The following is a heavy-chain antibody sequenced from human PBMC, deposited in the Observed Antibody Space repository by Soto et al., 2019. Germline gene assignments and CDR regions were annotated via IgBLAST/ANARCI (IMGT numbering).Heavy chain of an antibody. Sequence: EVQLLESGGGLVQPGGSLRLSCAASGFTFSSYAMSWVRQAPGKGLEWVSAISGSGGSTYYADSVKGRFTISRDNSKNTLYLQMNSLRAEDTAVYYCARLRLLSPNYYYYGMDVWSQGTTVTVSS. D-gene: IGHD2-21*02. V-gene: IGHV3-23*01. CDR3: ARLRLLSPNYYYYGMDV. CDR2: ISGSGGST. CDR1: GFTFSSYA. J-gene: IGHJ6*02.